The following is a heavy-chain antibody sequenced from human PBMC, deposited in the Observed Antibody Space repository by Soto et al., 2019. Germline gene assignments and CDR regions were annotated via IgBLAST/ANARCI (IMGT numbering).Heavy chain of an antibody. Sequence: GESLKTYWRGSGYSFNCFWIGWVHQMPGKGLEWMGIINPGDSDTRYSPYFKGQVTTSADKSISTAYLQCSSLKASDTAMYYCARLRSCGSLKAYYFDFWGQGTMVTVSS. V-gene: IGHV5-51*07. J-gene: IGHJ4*02. CDR2: INPGDSDT. CDR3: ARLRSCGSLKAYYFDF. D-gene: IGHD2-15*01. CDR1: GYSFNCFW.